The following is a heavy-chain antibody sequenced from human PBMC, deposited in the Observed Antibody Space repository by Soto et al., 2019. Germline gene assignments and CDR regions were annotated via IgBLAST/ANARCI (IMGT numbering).Heavy chain of an antibody. CDR3: ARHGITGSYYDAFDI. Sequence: PSETLSLTWTGSGGSISRSRCHGGWIRQAPGKGLEWIASNKYSGNTFYIPSLKSRVTLSVDTSKNQFALKLSSVTAAETAVYYCARHGITGSYYDAFDIWGQGTMVTVSS. J-gene: IGHJ3*02. V-gene: IGHV4-39*01. CDR2: NKYSGNT. CDR1: GGSISRSRCH. D-gene: IGHD1-26*01.